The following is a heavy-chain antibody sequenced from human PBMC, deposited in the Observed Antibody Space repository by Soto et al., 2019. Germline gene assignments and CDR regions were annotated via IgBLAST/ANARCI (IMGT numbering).Heavy chain of an antibody. CDR2: IIPIFGTA. J-gene: IGHJ5*02. CDR3: ARDGLGYCSSTSCDNWFDP. V-gene: IGHV1-69*13. D-gene: IGHD2-2*01. Sequence: GASVKVSCKASGGTFSSYAISWVRQAPGQGLEWMGGIIPIFGTANYAQKFQGRVTITADESTSTAYMELSSLRSEDTAVHYCARDGLGYCSSTSCDNWFDPWGQGTLVTVSS. CDR1: GGTFSSYA.